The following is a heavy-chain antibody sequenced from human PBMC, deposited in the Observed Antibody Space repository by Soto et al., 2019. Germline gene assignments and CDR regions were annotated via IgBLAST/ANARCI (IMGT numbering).Heavy chain of an antibody. CDR1: GYTFTSYA. D-gene: IGHD6-13*01. V-gene: IGHV1-3*01. J-gene: IGHJ4*02. CDR2: INAGNGNT. CDR3: ARDWFTIIAAANC. Sequence: QVQLVQSGAEVKKPGASVKVSCKASGYTFTSYAMHWVRQAPGQRLEWMGWINAGNGNTKYSQKFQGRVTITRDTSASTAYMELSSLRSEDTAVYYWARDWFTIIAAANCWGQGTLVNVAS.